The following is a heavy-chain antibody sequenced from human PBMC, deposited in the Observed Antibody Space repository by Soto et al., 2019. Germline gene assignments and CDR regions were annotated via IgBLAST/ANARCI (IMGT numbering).Heavy chain of an antibody. Sequence: SETLSLTCAVYGGSFSGYYWSWIRQPPGKGLEWIGEINHSGSTNYNPSLKSRVTISVDTSKNQFSLKLSSVTAADTAVYYCARGTRFYYDSSGYYYWGQG. CDR1: GGSFSGYY. D-gene: IGHD3-22*01. CDR2: INHSGST. J-gene: IGHJ4*02. CDR3: ARGTRFYYDSSGYYY. V-gene: IGHV4-34*01.